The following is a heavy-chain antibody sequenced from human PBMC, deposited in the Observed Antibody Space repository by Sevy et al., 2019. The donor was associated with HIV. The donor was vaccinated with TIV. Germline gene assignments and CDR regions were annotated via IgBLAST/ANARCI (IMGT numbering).Heavy chain of an antibody. CDR2: ISAYNGNT. D-gene: IGHD3-10*01. CDR3: ARDRGVTMVPQX. CDR1: GYTFTSYG. Sequence: ASVKVSCKASGYTFTSYGISWVRQAPGQGLEWMGWISAYNGNTNYAQKLQGRVTMTTDTSTSTVYMELSSLRSEDTAVYYCARDRGVTMVPQXXGQGTLVTVSS. J-gene: IGHJ1*01. V-gene: IGHV1-18*01.